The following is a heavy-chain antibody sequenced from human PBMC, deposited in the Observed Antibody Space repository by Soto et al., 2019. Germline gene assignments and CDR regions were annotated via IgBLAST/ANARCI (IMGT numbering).Heavy chain of an antibody. V-gene: IGHV4-59*08. Sequence: SETLSLTCTVSRCSISTYYWSWIRQPPGKGLECIGYIYYNGNTNYNPPLKSRVTISVDTSKNQFTLNLNSVTAADTAVYYCARHATRSYDYWGQGTLVTV. CDR2: IYYNGNT. J-gene: IGHJ4*02. CDR3: ARHATRSYDY. CDR1: RCSISTYY.